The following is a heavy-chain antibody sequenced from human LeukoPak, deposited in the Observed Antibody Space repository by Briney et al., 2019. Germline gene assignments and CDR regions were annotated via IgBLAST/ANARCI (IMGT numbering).Heavy chain of an antibody. CDR1: GGSISSYL. CDR2: ISYSGST. D-gene: IGHD6-19*01. J-gene: IGHJ4*02. V-gene: IGHV4-59*08. CDR3: ARRRKYSSGWYHDY. Sequence: ETVSLTCTVSGGSISSYLWTWIRQPPGKELEWVGYISYSGSTNYNPSLKSRVTISVDTSKNQFSLKLSSVTAADTAVYYCARRRKYSSGWYHDYWGQGTLVPLFS.